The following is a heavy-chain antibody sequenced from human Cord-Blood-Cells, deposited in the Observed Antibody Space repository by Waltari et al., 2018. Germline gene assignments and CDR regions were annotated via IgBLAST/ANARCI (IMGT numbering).Heavy chain of an antibody. CDR2: MNPNSGNT. Sequence: QVQLVQSGAEVKKPGASVKVSCKASGYTFTSYDINWVRQATGKVLEWMGWMNPNSGNTGYAQKFQGRGTMTRNTAISTAYMELSSGRYEDTAVYYCARGVVVPAAMRDYWGQGTLVTVSS. CDR1: GYTFTSYD. J-gene: IGHJ4*02. V-gene: IGHV1-8*02. CDR3: ARGVVVPAAMRDY. D-gene: IGHD2-2*01.